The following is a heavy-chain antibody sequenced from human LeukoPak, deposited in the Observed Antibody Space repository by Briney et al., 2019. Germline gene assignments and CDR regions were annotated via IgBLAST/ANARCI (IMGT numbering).Heavy chain of an antibody. V-gene: IGHV3-30*04. D-gene: IGHD4-17*01. CDR2: ISYDGSNK. Sequence: GRSLRLSCAASGFTFNSHMHWVRPAPGEGLEWVAVISYDGSNKNYADSVKGRFTISSDNSKNTLYLQMNSLRAEDTAVYYCARQSSVTRSGLEYWGQGTLVTVSS. CDR1: GFTFNSH. J-gene: IGHJ4*02. CDR3: ARQSSVTRSGLEY.